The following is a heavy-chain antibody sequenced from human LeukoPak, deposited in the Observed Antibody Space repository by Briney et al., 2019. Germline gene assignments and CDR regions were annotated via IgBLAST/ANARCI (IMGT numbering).Heavy chain of an antibody. V-gene: IGHV3-23*01. Sequence: TGGSLRLSCAASGFTFSNYAMSWVRQVPGKGLEWVSGITSNTASTYYADSVKGRFSISRDNAKNTLYLQMNSLRAEDTAVYYCARVGGYYDFWSGYQYYFDHWGQGTLVTVSS. CDR2: ITSNTAST. D-gene: IGHD3-3*01. CDR1: GFTFSNYA. J-gene: IGHJ4*02. CDR3: ARVGGYYDFWSGYQYYFDH.